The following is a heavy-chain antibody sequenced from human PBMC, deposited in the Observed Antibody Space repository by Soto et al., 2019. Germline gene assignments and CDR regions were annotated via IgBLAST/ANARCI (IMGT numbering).Heavy chain of an antibody. V-gene: IGHV4-4*02. CDR1: NASISSGKW. Sequence: QVQLQESGPGLVKPSGTLSLTCTVSNASISSGKWWTWVRQTPGKGLVWIGEIYHSGSINHNPSLTRRVTMSVDKSNNQLSLKLTSVTAADTAVYYCASKFGELLADAFDIWGQGTVVTVSS. D-gene: IGHD3-10*01. J-gene: IGHJ3*02. CDR2: IYHSGSI. CDR3: ASKFGELLADAFDI.